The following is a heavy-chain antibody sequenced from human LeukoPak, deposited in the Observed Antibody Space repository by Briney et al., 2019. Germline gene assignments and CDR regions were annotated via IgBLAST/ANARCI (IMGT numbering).Heavy chain of an antibody. CDR3: AGLSYYYYGMDA. V-gene: IGHV4-59*08. Sequence: SETLSLTCTVSGGSISSYYWSWIRQPPGKGLEWIGYIYYSGSTNYNPSLKSRVTISVDTSKNQFSLKLSSVTAADTAVYYCAGLSYYYYGMDAWGQGTTVTVSS. J-gene: IGHJ6*02. CDR1: GGSISSYY. CDR2: IYYSGST.